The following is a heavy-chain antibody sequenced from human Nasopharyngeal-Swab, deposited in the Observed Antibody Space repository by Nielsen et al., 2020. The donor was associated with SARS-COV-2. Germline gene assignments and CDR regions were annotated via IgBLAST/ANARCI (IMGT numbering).Heavy chain of an antibody. D-gene: IGHD5-12*01. CDR1: GFTFSSYS. CDR2: ISSSSSYI. V-gene: IGHV3-21*01. Sequence: GGSLRLSCAASGFTFSSYSMNWVRQAPGKGLEWVSSISSSSSYIYYADSVKGRFTISRDNAKNSLYLQMNSLRAEDTAVYYCARASGYDFGYYYGMDVWGQGTTVTDSS. CDR3: ARASGYDFGYYYGMDV. J-gene: IGHJ6*02.